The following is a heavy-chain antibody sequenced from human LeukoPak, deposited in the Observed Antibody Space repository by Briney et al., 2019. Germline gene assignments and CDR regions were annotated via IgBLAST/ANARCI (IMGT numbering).Heavy chain of an antibody. J-gene: IGHJ3*02. D-gene: IGHD2-15*01. V-gene: IGHV1-18*01. Sequence: ASVKVSCKASGYTFTSYGISWVRQAPGQGLEWMGWISAYNGNTNYAQKVQGRVTMTTDTSTSTAYMELRCLRSDDTAVYYCARGPRDIVVVVDATLAFDIWGQGTMVTVSS. CDR3: ARGPRDIVVVVDATLAFDI. CDR1: GYTFTSYG. CDR2: ISAYNGNT.